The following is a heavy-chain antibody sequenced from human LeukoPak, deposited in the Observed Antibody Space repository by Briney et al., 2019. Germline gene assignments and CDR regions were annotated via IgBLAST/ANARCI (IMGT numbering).Heavy chain of an antibody. CDR1: GFTFSSYA. V-gene: IGHV3-30*04. Sequence: QTGGSLRLSCAASGFTFSSYAMHWVRQAPGKGLEWVAVISYDGSNKYYADSVKGRFTISRDNSKNTLYLQMNSLRAEDTAVYYCAKWLKPSRITMIVVVKKDRNDAFDIWGQGTMVTVSS. D-gene: IGHD3-22*01. J-gene: IGHJ3*02. CDR3: AKWLKPSRITMIVVVKKDRNDAFDI. CDR2: ISYDGSNK.